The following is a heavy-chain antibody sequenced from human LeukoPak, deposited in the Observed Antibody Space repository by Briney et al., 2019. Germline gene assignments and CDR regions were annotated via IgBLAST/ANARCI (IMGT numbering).Heavy chain of an antibody. CDR2: ISGSGGST. CDR3: AKGAGHYYDSGGYYYVDY. J-gene: IGHJ4*02. V-gene: IGHV3-23*01. CDR1: GFTFSSYA. D-gene: IGHD3-22*01. Sequence: PGGSLRLSCAASGFTFSSYAMSWVRQAPGKGLEWVPAISGSGGSTYYADSVKGRFTISRDNSKNTLYLQMNSLRAEDTAVYYCAKGAGHYYDSGGYYYVDYWGQGTLVTVSS.